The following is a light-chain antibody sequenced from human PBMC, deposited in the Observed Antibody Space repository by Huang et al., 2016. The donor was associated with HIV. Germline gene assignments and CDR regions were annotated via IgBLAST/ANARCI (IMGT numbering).Light chain of an antibody. V-gene: IGKV3-15*01. CDR2: DGS. J-gene: IGKJ2*01. CDR3: HQYNKWHS. Sequence: EIVLTQSPATLSVSPGERVTLSCRASQSIRSNLAWFQQKPGQAPRLLIYDGSTRATGVPARFSGRASGTAFTLTISSLQSEDLAVYFCHQYNKWHSFGQGTKVDIK. CDR1: QSIRSN.